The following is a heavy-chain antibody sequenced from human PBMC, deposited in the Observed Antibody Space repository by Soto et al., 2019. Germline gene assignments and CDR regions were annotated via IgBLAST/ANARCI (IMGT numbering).Heavy chain of an antibody. CDR3: AKASWDYGDIWGAYYFDY. D-gene: IGHD4-17*01. CDR1: GFTFSSYA. Sequence: GGSLRLSCAASGFTFSSYAMSWVRQAPGKGLEWVSAISGSGGSTYYADSVKGRFTISRDNSKNTLYLQMNSLRAEDTAVYYCAKASWDYGDIWGAYYFDYWGQGTLVTVSS. CDR2: ISGSGGST. V-gene: IGHV3-23*01. J-gene: IGHJ4*02.